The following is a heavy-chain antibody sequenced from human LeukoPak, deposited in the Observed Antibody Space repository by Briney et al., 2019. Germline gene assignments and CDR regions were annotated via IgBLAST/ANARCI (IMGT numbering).Heavy chain of an antibody. V-gene: IGHV3-30*02. CDR1: GFNFSRNG. D-gene: IGHD3-22*01. CDR2: IRFDGTNK. Sequence: PGGSLRLSCAASGFNFSRNGMHWVRPAPGRGLARVAFIRFDGTNKCYGDSVRGLFTISRDNSKNTLYLQMNSLRAEDTAVYYCVRDFDDVNGDYYYIPEYWGRGMLVAVSS. J-gene: IGHJ4*02. CDR3: VRDFDDVNGDYYYIPEY.